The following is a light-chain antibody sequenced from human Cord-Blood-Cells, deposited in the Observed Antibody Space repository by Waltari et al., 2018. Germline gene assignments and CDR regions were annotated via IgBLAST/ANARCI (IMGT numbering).Light chain of an antibody. CDR1: QSVSSY. CDR2: EVS. Sequence: ELVFTHPPPTLSLSPWGRATLSCRASQSVSSYLAWYQQKPGQAPRLLIYEVSNRFSGVPDRFSGSGSGTDFTLKISRVEAEDVGVYYCMQSIQLPYSFGQGTKLEIK. J-gene: IGKJ2*03. CDR3: MQSIQLPYS. V-gene: IGKV3-11*01.